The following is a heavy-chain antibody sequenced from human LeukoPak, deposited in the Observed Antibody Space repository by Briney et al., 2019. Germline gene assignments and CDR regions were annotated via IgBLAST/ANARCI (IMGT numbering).Heavy chain of an antibody. CDR2: ISWNSGST. CDR1: GFVFDQHG. D-gene: IGHD1-26*01. V-gene: IGHV3-20*04. J-gene: IGHJ3*01. CDR3: ARDLGIGGSPDGFDL. Sequence: PGGSLRLSCEASGFVFDQHGMSWVRQGPGKGLGWVSSISWNSGSTTYADSVKGRFTISRDSALYLQMDTLRAEDTALYYCARDLGIGGSPDGFDLWGQGTMVTVSS.